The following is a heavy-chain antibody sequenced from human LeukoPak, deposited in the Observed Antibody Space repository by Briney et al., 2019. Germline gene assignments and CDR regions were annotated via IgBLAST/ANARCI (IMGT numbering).Heavy chain of an antibody. CDR2: ISGSGGST. Sequence: GGSLRLSCAASGFTFSSYAMSWVRQAPGKGLEWVSAISGSGGSTYYADSGKGRVTISRDNSKNTLYLQMNSLRAEDTAVYYCAKTYYDILTGQADYWGQGTLVTVSS. CDR1: GFTFSSYA. CDR3: AKTYYDILTGQADY. D-gene: IGHD3-9*01. J-gene: IGHJ4*02. V-gene: IGHV3-23*01.